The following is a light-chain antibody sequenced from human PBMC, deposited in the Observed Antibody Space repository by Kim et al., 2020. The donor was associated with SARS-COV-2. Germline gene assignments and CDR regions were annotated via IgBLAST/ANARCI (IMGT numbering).Light chain of an antibody. CDR2: RDT. J-gene: IGLJ3*02. Sequence: VSPGQTARITCSGDALSKQYAYWYQQKPGQAPLLIIYRDTERPSGVPERFSGSTSGTTVTLTISGVQADVEADYYCQSADNNGAWVFGGGTKLTVL. CDR3: QSADNNGAWV. V-gene: IGLV3-25*03. CDR1: ALSKQY.